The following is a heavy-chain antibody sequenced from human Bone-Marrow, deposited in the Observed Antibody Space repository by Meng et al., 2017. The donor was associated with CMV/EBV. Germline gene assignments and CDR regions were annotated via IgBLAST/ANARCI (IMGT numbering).Heavy chain of an antibody. D-gene: IGHD6-13*01. J-gene: IGHJ4*02. V-gene: IGHV3-49*04. CDR1: GFTFGDYA. Sequence: GESLKISCTASGFTFGDYAMSWVRQAPGKGLEWVGFIRSKAYGGTTEYAASVKGRFTISRDDSKSIAYLQMNSLKTEDTAVYYCTRHFQQLALDYWGQGTRVTVSS. CDR3: TRHFQQLALDY. CDR2: IRSKAYGGTT.